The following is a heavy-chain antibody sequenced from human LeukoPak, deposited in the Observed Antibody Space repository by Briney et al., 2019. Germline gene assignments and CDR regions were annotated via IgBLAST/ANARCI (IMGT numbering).Heavy chain of an antibody. V-gene: IGHV4-59*01. CDR2: IYYSGST. CDR3: ARDTPSGSYRYYFDY. J-gene: IGHJ4*02. CDR1: GGSISSYY. Sequence: SETLSLTCTVSGGSISSYYWSWIRQPPGKGLEWIGYIYYSGSTNYNPSLKSRVTISVDTSKNQFSLKLSSVTAADTAVYYCARDTPSGSYRYYFDYWGQGTLVTVSS. D-gene: IGHD1-26*01.